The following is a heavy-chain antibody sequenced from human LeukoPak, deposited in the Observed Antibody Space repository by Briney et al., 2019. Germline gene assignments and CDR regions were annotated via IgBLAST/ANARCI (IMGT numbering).Heavy chain of an antibody. CDR2: INPNSGGT. Sequence: ASVKVSFQASGYTFTGYYMHWVRQAPGQRLEWMGWINPNSGGTNYAQKFQGRVTMTRDTSISTAYMELSRLRSDDTAVYYCARGYSSSWWYSWGQGTLVTVSS. D-gene: IGHD6-13*01. J-gene: IGHJ4*02. CDR3: ARGYSSSWWYS. V-gene: IGHV1-2*02. CDR1: GYTFTGYY.